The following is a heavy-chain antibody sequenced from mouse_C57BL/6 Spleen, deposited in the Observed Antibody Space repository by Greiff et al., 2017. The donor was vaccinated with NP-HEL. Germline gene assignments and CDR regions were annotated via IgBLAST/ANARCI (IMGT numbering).Heavy chain of an antibody. V-gene: IGHV2-2*01. CDR2: IWSGGST. CDR3: ASAPYDYDVAWFAY. D-gene: IGHD2-4*01. Sequence: VQLQQSGPGLVQPSQSLSITCTVSGFSLTSYGVHWVRQSPGKGLEWLGVIWSGGSTDYNAAFISRLSISKDNSKSQVFFKMNSLQADDTAIYYCASAPYDYDVAWFAYWGQGTLVTVSA. CDR1: GFSLTSYG. J-gene: IGHJ3*01.